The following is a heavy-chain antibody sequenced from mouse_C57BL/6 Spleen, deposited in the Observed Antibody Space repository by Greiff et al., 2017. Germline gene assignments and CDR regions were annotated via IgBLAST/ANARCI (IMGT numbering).Heavy chain of an antibody. J-gene: IGHJ1*03. D-gene: IGHD1-1*01. CDR2: IYPRSGNT. V-gene: IGHV1-81*01. CDR3: ARSHYYGSSYWYFDV. CDR1: GYTFTSYG. Sequence: VQLKESGAELARPGASVKLSCKASGYTFTSYGISWVKQRTGQGLEWIGEIYPRSGNTYYNEKFKGKATLTADKSSSTAYMELRSLTSEDSAVYFCARSHYYGSSYWYFDVWGTGTTVTVSS.